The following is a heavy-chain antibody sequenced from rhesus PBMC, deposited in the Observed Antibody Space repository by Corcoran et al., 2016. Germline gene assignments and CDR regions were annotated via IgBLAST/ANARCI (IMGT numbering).Heavy chain of an antibody. Sequence: QVQLQESGPGLVKPSETLSLTCAVSGYAISSGYYWGWYRQPPGKGQEWIGHISSGGSNYLNPSLKSRVTLSVETSKNQFSLKRSSGTAADMAVYYCARQEDYVSADAFDFWGQGLRVTVSS. CDR1: GYAISSGYY. D-gene: IGHD3-40*01. CDR3: ARQEDYVSADAFDF. CDR2: ISSGGSN. J-gene: IGHJ3*01. V-gene: IGHV4S14*01.